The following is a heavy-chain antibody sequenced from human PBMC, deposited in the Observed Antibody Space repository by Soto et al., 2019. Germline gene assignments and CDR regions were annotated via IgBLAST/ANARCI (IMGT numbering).Heavy chain of an antibody. CDR2: IYYSGTT. J-gene: IGHJ4*02. D-gene: IGHD2-2*01. V-gene: IGHV4-31*03. CDR1: GDSISSGEYF. CDR3: ARDSNTAVDY. Sequence: SESLSLTCSVSGDSISSGEYFWSWIRQHPGQGLEWIGYIYYSGTTYYNPSLKTRVTISVDTSKNHFSLKLSSVTAADTAVYYCARDSNTAVDYWGQGTLVTVSS.